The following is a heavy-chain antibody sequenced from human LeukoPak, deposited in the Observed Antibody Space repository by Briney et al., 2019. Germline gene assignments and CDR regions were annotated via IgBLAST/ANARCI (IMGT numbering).Heavy chain of an antibody. D-gene: IGHD3-3*01. CDR1: GGSISSGGYY. V-gene: IGHV4-61*02. Sequence: SETLSLTCTVSGGSISSGGYYWSWIRQPAGKGLEWIGRIYTSGSTNYNPSLKSRVTMSVDTSKNQFSLKLSSVTAADTAVYYCARDSPEILEWLLYDFGLYYFDYWGQGTLVTVSS. J-gene: IGHJ4*02. CDR2: IYTSGST. CDR3: ARDSPEILEWLLYDFGLYYFDY.